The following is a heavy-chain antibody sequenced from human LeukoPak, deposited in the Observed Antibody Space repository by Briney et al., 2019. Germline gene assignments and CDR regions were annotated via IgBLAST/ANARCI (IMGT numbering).Heavy chain of an antibody. J-gene: IGHJ3*02. V-gene: IGHV1-69*06. D-gene: IGHD1-26*01. CDR1: GGTFSSYA. Sequence: SVKVSCEAAGGTFSSYAISWVRQAPGQGLEWMGGIIPIFGTANYAQKFQGRVTITADKSTSTAYMELSSLRSEDTAVYYCAREGSYYHGGDAFDIWGQGTMVTVSS. CDR2: IIPIFGTA. CDR3: AREGSYYHGGDAFDI.